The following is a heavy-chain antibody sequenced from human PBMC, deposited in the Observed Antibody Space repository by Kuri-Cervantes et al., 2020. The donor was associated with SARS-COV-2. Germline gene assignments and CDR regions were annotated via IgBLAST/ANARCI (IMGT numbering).Heavy chain of an antibody. CDR2: INHSGGT. V-gene: IGHV4-34*01. CDR1: GASLNTYS. D-gene: IGHD2-2*01. Sequence: ESLKISCAVFGASLNTYSWSWIRQPPGKGLEWIGEINHSGGTKYKASLKGRVSIPVDASKNQISLKLTSATAADAAVYYCARGHIGVVPSPFLGLGPHSYYYHMDVWGQGTTVTVSS. J-gene: IGHJ6*02. CDR3: ARGHIGVVPSPFLGLGPHSYYYHMDV.